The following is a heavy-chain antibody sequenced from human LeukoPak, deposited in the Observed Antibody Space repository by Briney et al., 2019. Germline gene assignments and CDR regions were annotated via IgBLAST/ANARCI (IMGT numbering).Heavy chain of an antibody. V-gene: IGHV1-18*01. J-gene: IGHJ4*02. Sequence: ASVKVSCKASGYTFTSYDINWVRQATGQGLEWMGWISAYNGNTNYAQKLQGRVTMTTDTSTSTAYMELRSLRSDDTAVYYCAREAYWIAAAGNGEVDYWGQGTLVTVSS. CDR3: AREAYWIAAAGNGEVDY. CDR1: GYTFTSYD. CDR2: ISAYNGNT. D-gene: IGHD6-13*01.